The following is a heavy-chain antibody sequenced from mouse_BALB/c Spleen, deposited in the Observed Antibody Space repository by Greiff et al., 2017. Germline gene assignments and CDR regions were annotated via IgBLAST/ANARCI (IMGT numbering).Heavy chain of an antibody. D-gene: IGHD2-3*01. CDR3: ARVSPYLYDGYYPFAY. CDR2: IWGDGST. J-gene: IGHJ3*01. Sequence: VKLKESGPGLVAPSQSLSITCTVSGFSLTGYGVNWVRQPPGKGLEWLGMIWGDGSTDYNSALKSRLSISKDNSKSQVFLKMNSLQTDDTARYYCARVSPYLYDGYYPFAYWGQGTLVTVSA. V-gene: IGHV2-6-7*01. CDR1: GFSLTGYG.